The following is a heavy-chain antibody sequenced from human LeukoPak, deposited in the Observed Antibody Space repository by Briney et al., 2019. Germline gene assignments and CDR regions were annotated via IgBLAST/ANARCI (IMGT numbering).Heavy chain of an antibody. CDR2: ISYDGSNK. CDR3: ARDAFDI. V-gene: IGHV3-30-3*01. Sequence: GGSLRLSCAASGFTFSNYWMSWVRQAPGKGLEWVAVISYDGSNKYYADSVKGRFTISRDNSKNTLYLQMNSLRAEDTAVYYCARDAFDIWGQGTMVTVSS. J-gene: IGHJ3*02. CDR1: GFTFSNYW.